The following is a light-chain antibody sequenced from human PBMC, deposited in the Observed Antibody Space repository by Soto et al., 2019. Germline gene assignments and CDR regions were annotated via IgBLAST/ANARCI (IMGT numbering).Light chain of an antibody. CDR1: QSVSSN. V-gene: IGKV3-15*01. CDR3: QQYNNWPPLT. J-gene: IGKJ4*01. CDR2: GAS. Sequence: DIVIPQSPDSLAVSLVERATLSCRSSQSVSSNLAWYQQIPGQAPRLLIYGASTRATGIPARFSGSGSGTEFTLTISSLQSEDFAVYYCQQYNNWPPLTFGGGTKVDI.